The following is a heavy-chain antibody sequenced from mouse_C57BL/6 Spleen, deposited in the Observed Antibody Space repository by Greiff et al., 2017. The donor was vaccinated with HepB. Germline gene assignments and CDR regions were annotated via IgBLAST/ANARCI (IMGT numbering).Heavy chain of an antibody. Sequence: QVQLQQSGAELVKPGASVKISCKASGYAFSSYWMNWVKQRPGMGLEWIGQIYPGDGDTNYNGKFKGKATLNADKSSSTAYMQLRSLTSEDSAVYFCAREVDGYSYFDYWDQGTALTVSS. J-gene: IGHJ2*01. V-gene: IGHV1-80*01. CDR1: GYAFSSYW. D-gene: IGHD2-3*01. CDR3: AREVDGYSYFDY. CDR2: IYPGDGDT.